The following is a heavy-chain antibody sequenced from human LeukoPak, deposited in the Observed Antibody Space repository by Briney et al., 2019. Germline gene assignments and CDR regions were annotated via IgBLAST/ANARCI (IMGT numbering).Heavy chain of an antibody. CDR3: ARDLEDTAPGGLY. Sequence: ASVKASCKASGYTFTSYYMHWVRQAPGQGLEWMGIINPSGGSASYAQKFQGRVTMTRDTSTSTVYMELSSLRSEDTAVYYCARDLEDTAPGGLYWGQGTLVTVSS. D-gene: IGHD5-18*01. CDR2: INPSGGSA. V-gene: IGHV1-46*01. CDR1: GYTFTSYY. J-gene: IGHJ4*02.